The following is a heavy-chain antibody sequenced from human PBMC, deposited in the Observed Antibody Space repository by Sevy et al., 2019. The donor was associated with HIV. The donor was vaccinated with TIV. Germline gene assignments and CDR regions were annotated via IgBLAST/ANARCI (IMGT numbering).Heavy chain of an antibody. Sequence: SETLSLTCSVSGGSIATFGSFWGWIRQPPGKGLEWIGDISYRGATNCNPSLKSRATISVDTSKSQLSLKLTSLTPADTAVYYCARIYDHWGQGVLVTVSS. V-gene: IGHV4-39*01. CDR1: GGSIATFGSF. J-gene: IGHJ5*02. CDR3: ARIYDH. CDR2: ISYRGAT.